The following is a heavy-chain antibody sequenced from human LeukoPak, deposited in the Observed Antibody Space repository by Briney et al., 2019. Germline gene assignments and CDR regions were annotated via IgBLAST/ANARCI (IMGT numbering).Heavy chain of an antibody. CDR1: GGSISSYY. J-gene: IGHJ4*02. Sequence: SETLSLTCTVSGGSISSYYWSWIRQPPGKGLEWIGYIHYTGSTNYSPPLKSRVTISVDTSKNQFSLKLSSVTAEDTAVYYCARHGRSVYSIDWPALDYWGQGSLVTVSS. V-gene: IGHV4-59*08. D-gene: IGHD5-18*01. CDR2: IHYTGST. CDR3: ARHGRSVYSIDWPALDY.